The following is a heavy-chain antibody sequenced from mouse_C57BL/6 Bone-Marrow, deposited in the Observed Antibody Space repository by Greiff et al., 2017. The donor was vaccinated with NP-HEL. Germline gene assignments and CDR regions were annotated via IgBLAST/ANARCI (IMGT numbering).Heavy chain of an antibody. Sequence: QVQLKQSGAELVKPGASVKISCKASGYAFSSYWMNWVKQRPGKGLEWIGQIYPGDGDTNYNGKFKGKATMTADKSSSTAYMQLSSLTSEVSAVYFCARSDYYAMDYWGQGTSVTVSS. J-gene: IGHJ4*01. CDR2: IYPGDGDT. V-gene: IGHV1-80*01. CDR3: ARSDYYAMDY. CDR1: GYAFSSYW.